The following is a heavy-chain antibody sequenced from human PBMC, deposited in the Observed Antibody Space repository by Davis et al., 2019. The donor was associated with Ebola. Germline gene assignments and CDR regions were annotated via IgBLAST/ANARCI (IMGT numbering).Heavy chain of an antibody. CDR2: ISWNSGSI. D-gene: IGHD3-3*01. J-gene: IGHJ4*02. CDR3: ARDDDFWTYFDY. Sequence: GGSLRLSCAASGFTFDDYAMHWVRQAPGKGLEWVSGISWNSGSIGYADSVKGRFTISRDNAKNSLYLQMNSLRDEDTAVYYCARDDDFWTYFDYWGQGTLVTVSS. CDR1: GFTFDDYA. V-gene: IGHV3-9*01.